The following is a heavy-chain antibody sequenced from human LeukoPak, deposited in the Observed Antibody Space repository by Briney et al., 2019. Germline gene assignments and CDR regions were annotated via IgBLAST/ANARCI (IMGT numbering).Heavy chain of an antibody. CDR1: GFTFSNYA. V-gene: IGHV3-30-3*01. J-gene: IGHJ4*02. Sequence: PGRALRLSCAASGFTFSNYAMHWVRQAPGKGLEWVAMISYDESNQYYVDSVKGRFTISRDNSKNTLYLQMNSLRAEDTAVYYCARGTMFPYYFDYWGQGTLVTVSS. CDR3: ARGTMFPYYFDY. CDR2: ISYDESNQ. D-gene: IGHD3-10*02.